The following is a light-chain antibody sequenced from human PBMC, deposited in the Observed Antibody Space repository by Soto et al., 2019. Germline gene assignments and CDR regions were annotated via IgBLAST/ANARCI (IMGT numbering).Light chain of an antibody. CDR1: QGISSY. CDR2: AAS. Sequence: IQLTQSPSSLSASVGDRVTITCRASQGISSYLAWYQQKPGKAPKLLIYAASTLQSGVSSRFSGSGSGTDFTLTISSLQPEDFATYYCQQLNSYSLTFGGGTKVEIK. V-gene: IGKV1-9*01. J-gene: IGKJ4*01. CDR3: QQLNSYSLT.